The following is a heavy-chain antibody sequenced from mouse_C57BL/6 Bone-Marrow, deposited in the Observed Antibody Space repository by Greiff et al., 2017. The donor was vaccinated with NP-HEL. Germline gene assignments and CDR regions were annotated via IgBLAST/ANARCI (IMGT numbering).Heavy chain of an antibody. Sequence: DVQLQESGPVLVKPGASVKMSCKASGYTFTDYYMNWVKQSHGKSLEWIGVINPYNGGTSYNQKFKGKATLTVDKSSSTAYMELNSLTSEDSAVYYCARSGYYGSSYYFDYWGQGTTLTVSS. CDR1: GYTFTDYY. V-gene: IGHV1-19*01. J-gene: IGHJ2*01. D-gene: IGHD1-1*01. CDR2: INPYNGGT. CDR3: ARSGYYGSSYYFDY.